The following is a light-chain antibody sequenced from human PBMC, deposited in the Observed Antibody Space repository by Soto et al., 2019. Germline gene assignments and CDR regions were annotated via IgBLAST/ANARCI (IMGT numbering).Light chain of an antibody. CDR1: SSDIGAYDY. V-gene: IGLV2-11*01. CDR2: DVS. J-gene: IGLJ1*01. Sequence: QSALTQPASLSGSPGQSITISCTGTSSDIGAYDYVSWYQQYPGKAPKLIIYDVSKRPSGIPDRFFGSKFGNTASLTISGLQAEDEADYYCCSYAGSFIFVFGTGTQLTVL. CDR3: CSYAGSFIFV.